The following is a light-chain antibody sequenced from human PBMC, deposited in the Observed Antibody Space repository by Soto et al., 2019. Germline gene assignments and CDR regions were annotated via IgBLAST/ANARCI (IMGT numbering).Light chain of an antibody. J-gene: IGKJ5*01. Sequence: EIVMTQSPATLSVSPGERTTLSCRASQSVGNNLAWYQQKPGQAPRLLIYGAYTRTTGIPARFSGSGSGTDFTLTISSLQSEDFAVYYCQHYNYWPPKTFGQGTRLEI. CDR2: GAY. V-gene: IGKV3-15*01. CDR1: QSVGNN. CDR3: QHYNYWPPKT.